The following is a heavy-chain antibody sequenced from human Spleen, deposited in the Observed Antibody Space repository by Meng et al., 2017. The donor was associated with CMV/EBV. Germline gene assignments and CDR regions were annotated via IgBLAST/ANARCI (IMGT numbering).Heavy chain of an antibody. CDR2: INAYNGNT. J-gene: IGHJ4*02. D-gene: IGHD3-22*01. Sequence: ASVKVSCKASGYTFNSYGISWVRQVPGQMLEWMGWINAYNGNTDYMQKFQGRVTMTTDTSTRTAYLELRSLRSDDTAVYYCARIYTWGYSKIDFWGQGTQVTVSS. CDR1: GYTFNSYG. V-gene: IGHV1-18*01. CDR3: ARIYTWGYSKIDF.